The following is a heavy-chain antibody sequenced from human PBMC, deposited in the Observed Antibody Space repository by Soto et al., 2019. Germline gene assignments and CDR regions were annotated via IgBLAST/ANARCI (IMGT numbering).Heavy chain of an antibody. D-gene: IGHD2-21*02. CDR1: GGSFSSYA. CDR3: ARDVTATRYNWFDP. Sequence: ASVKVCCKAFGGSFSSYAISWVRQAPGQGLEWMGGIIPIFGTANYAQKFQGRVTITADESTSTAYMELSSLRSEDTAVYYCARDVTATRYNWFDPWGQGTLVTVSS. J-gene: IGHJ5*02. V-gene: IGHV1-69*13. CDR2: IIPIFGTA.